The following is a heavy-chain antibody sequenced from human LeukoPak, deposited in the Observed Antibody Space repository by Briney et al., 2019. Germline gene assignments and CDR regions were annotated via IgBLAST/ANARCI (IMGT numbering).Heavy chain of an antibody. V-gene: IGHV4-38-2*01. Sequence: SETLSLTCAVSGYSISSGYHWGWIRQPPGKGLEWIGSIHHSGSTYYNPSLKSRVTISVDTSKNQFSLKLSSVTAADTAVYYCARTSYYYDSSGYSHFDYWGQGTLVTVSS. J-gene: IGHJ4*02. CDR1: GYSISSGYH. CDR3: ARTSYYYDSSGYSHFDY. D-gene: IGHD3-22*01. CDR2: IHHSGST.